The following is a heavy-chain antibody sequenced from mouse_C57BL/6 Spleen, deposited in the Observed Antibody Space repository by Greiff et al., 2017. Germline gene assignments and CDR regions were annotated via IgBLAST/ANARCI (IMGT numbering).Heavy chain of an antibody. V-gene: IGHV1-59*01. D-gene: IGHD4-1*01. CDR1: GYTFTSYW. CDR2: IDPSDSYT. J-gene: IGHJ1*03. CDR3: ARGGTGTGYWYFDV. Sequence: QVQLQQPGAELVRPGTSVKLSCKASGYTFTSYWMHWVKQRPGQGLEWIGVIDPSDSYTNYNQKFKGKATLTVDTSSSTAYMQLSSLTSEDSAVXYCARGGTGTGYWYFDVWGTGTTVTVSS.